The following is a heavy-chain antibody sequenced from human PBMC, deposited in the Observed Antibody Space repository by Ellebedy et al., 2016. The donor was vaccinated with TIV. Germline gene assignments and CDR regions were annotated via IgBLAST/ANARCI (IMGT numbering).Heavy chain of an antibody. V-gene: IGHV3-53*01. J-gene: IGHJ4*02. CDR3: ARKTDTGTTGDY. Sequence: GESLKISCAASGFTVGNNFMSWVRQAPGKGLEWVSLFYSGGSTDYADSAKGRFTISRDSSKNTLYLQMNNLRAEDTAMYYCARKTDTGTTGDYWGQGTPVTVSS. CDR2: FYSGGST. CDR1: GFTVGNNF. D-gene: IGHD1-1*01.